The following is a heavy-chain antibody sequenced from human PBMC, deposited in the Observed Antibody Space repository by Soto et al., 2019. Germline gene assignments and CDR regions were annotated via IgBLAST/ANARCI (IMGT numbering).Heavy chain of an antibody. V-gene: IGHV1-3*01. CDR3: ARDFPDRAEGFDY. D-gene: IGHD3-22*01. J-gene: IGHJ4*02. CDR1: GYTFTSYA. CDR2: INAGNGNT. Sequence: ASVKVSCKASGYTFTSYAMHWVRQAPGQRLEWMGWINAGNGNTKYSQKFQGRVTITRDTSASTAYMELSSLRSEDTAVYYCARDFPDRAEGFDYWGQGTLVTSPQ.